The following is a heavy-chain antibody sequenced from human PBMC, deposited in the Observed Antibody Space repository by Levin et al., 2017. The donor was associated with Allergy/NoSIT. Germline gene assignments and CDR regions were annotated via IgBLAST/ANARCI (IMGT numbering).Heavy chain of an antibody. J-gene: IGHJ2*01. CDR1: GYKFTKNW. Sequence: GESLKISCQGYGYKFTKNWIGWVRQMPGKGLEWIGIIYPDDSDTRYSPSFQGQVTISADKSISTAYLQWNSLKASDSAIYYCARPGGWGDWHFDLWGRGTLVTVSS. D-gene: IGHD3-16*01. V-gene: IGHV5-51*01. CDR3: ARPGGWGDWHFDL. CDR2: IYPDDSDT.